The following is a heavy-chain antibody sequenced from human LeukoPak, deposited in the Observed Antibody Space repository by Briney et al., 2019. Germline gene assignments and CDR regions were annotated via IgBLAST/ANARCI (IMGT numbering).Heavy chain of an antibody. CDR3: ARDRHRGIQLWWET. J-gene: IGHJ4*02. CDR1: GGTFSSYA. CDR2: IIPIFGTA. D-gene: IGHD5-18*01. Sequence: ASVKVSCKASGGTFSSYAISWVRQAPGQGLEWMGRIIPIFGTANYAQKFQGRVTITTDESTSTAYMELSSLRSEDTAVYYCARDRHRGIQLWWETWGQGTLVTVSS. V-gene: IGHV1-69*05.